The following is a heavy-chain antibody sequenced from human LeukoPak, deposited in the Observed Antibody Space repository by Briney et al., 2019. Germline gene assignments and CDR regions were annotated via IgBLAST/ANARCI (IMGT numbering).Heavy chain of an antibody. CDR2: IKQDGSEK. CDR3: AREGSAAIIWPGFDP. V-gene: IGHV3-7*01. D-gene: IGHD2-2*02. Sequence: PGGSLRLSCAASGFTFSSYWMSWVRQAPGKGLEWVANIKQDGSEKYYVDSVKGRFTISRDNAKNSLYLQMNSLRAEDTAVYYCAREGSAAIIWPGFDPWGQGTLVTVSS. CDR1: GFTFSSYW. J-gene: IGHJ5*02.